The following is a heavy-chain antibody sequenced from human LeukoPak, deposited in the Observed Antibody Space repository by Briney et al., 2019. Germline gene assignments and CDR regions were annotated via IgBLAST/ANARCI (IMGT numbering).Heavy chain of an antibody. D-gene: IGHD5-12*01. CDR2: INWNGGST. CDR1: GFTFDVYG. V-gene: IGHV3-20*04. J-gene: IGHJ4*02. Sequence: GGSLRLSCAVSGFTFDVYGMSWVRQAPGEGLEWVSGINWNGGSTGYADSVKGRFTISRDNAKNSLYLQMNSLRAEDTALYYCARDLSSGYDFFPYYFDYWGQGTLVTVSS. CDR3: ARDLSSGYDFFPYYFDY.